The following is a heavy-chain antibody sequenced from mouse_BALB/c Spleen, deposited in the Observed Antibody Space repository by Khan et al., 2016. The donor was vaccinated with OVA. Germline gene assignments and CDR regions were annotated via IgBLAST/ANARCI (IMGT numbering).Heavy chain of an antibody. CDR1: GYTFTDYI. D-gene: IGHD1-1*01. Sequence: VQLQESVPELVNPGASLKVSCKASGYTFTDYIIGWVKQSTRQGLEWIGDIFPGSGTPYYNEKFKDKATLTADNSSNTAYMQLSSLTSEDSAVYFCARGGYSVFAYWGQGTLVTVSA. CDR2: IFPGSGTP. CDR3: ARGGYSVFAY. J-gene: IGHJ3*01. V-gene: IGHV1-77*01.